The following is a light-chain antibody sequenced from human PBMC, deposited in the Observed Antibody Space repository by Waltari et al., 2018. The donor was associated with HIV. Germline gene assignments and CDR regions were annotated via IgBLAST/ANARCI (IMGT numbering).Light chain of an antibody. Sequence: DIQLTQSPSSLYASVGDRVTITCRASQGISSYLAWYQQEPGKVPKLLIYAASTLQSGVPSRFSGSGSGTEFTLTISSLQPEDFATYYCQQLSSYPLTFGGGTKVEIK. CDR3: QQLSSYPLT. J-gene: IGKJ4*01. V-gene: IGKV1-9*01. CDR1: QGISSY. CDR2: AAS.